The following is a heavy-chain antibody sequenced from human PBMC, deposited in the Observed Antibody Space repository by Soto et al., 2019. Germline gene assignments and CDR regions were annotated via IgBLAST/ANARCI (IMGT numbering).Heavy chain of an antibody. V-gene: IGHV4-34*01. CDR2: MSHSGGT. CDR3: ARVERGTATTVVAAFDI. J-gene: IGHJ3*02. CDR1: GGFVSSGSYY. Sequence: QGQLQQWGAGLLKPSETLSLTCAVYGGFVSSGSYYWSWIRQPPGKGLEWIGEMSHSGGTHFNPCLKSRVTISGDTSKNQFSLKMSSVTAADTALYYCARVERGTATTVVAAFDIWGPGTMVTVSS. D-gene: IGHD1-1*01.